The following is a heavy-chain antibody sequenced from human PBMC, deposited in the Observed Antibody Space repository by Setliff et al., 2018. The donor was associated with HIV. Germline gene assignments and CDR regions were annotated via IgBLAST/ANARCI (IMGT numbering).Heavy chain of an antibody. Sequence: SETLSLTCTVSGGSISSYYWSWIRQPPGKGLEWIGYIYYSGSTNFNPSLKSRVTISVDTSKNQFSLKLNSVTAADTAVYYCARDSDLDYSSSARWYFDLWGRGTLVTVSS. CDR2: IYYSGST. CDR3: ARDSDLDYSSSARWYFDL. V-gene: IGHV4-59*01. D-gene: IGHD6-6*01. J-gene: IGHJ2*01. CDR1: GGSISSYY.